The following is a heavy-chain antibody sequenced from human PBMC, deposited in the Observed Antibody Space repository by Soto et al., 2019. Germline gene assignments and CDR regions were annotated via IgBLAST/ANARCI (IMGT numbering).Heavy chain of an antibody. CDR3: ARAHAPTLPFDY. CDR1: GDSIRNVY. D-gene: IGHD2-2*01. CDR2: IYHSGNA. Sequence: XETLSLTCTVSGDSIRNVYWSWIRQPPGKGLEWIGFIYHSGNAKYNPSLKSRVAMSVDSSKNQISLSLNSVTAADSAVYFCARAHAPTLPFDYWGQGSLVTVSS. J-gene: IGHJ4*02. V-gene: IGHV4-59*13.